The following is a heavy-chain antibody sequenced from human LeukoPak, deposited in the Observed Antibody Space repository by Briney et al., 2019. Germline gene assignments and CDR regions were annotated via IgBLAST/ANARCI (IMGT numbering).Heavy chain of an antibody. CDR3: ARAGYGSGIYMDV. CDR2: ISGSGGST. V-gene: IGHV3-23*01. J-gene: IGHJ6*03. Sequence: GGSLRLPCLPSGFSFRSYAMNWVRPAPGKGRHWVSAISGSGGSTYYADSVKGQFTISRDNSKNTLYLQMNSLRAEDTAVYYCARAGYGSGIYMDVWDKGTTVTISS. CDR1: GFSFRSYA. D-gene: IGHD3-10*01.